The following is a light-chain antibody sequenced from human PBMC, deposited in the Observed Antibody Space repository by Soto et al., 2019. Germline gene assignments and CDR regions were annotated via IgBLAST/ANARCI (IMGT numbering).Light chain of an antibody. J-gene: IGLJ3*02. Sequence: QSALTQPASVSGSPGQSITISCTGTSSDVCGYNYVSWYQQHPGKAPKLMIYEVSNRPSGGSNRFSGSKSGNTASLTISGLQAEDEADYYCSSYTSSSTRGFGGGTKLTVL. CDR3: SSYTSSSTRG. CDR2: EVS. V-gene: IGLV2-14*01. CDR1: SSDVCGYNY.